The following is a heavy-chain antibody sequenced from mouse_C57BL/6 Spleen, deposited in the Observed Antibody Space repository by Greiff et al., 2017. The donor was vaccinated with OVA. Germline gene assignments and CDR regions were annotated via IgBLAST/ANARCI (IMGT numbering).Heavy chain of an antibody. CDR1: GYTFTDYY. V-gene: IGHV1-26*01. Sequence: EVQLQQSGPELVKPGASVKISCKASGYTFTDYYMNWVKQSNGKSLEWIGDINPNNGGNSYNQKFKGKATLTVDKSSSTAYMELRSLTSEDSAVYYCARDYYGSSFYAMDYWGQGTSVTVSS. D-gene: IGHD1-1*01. CDR2: INPNNGGN. CDR3: ARDYYGSSFYAMDY. J-gene: IGHJ4*01.